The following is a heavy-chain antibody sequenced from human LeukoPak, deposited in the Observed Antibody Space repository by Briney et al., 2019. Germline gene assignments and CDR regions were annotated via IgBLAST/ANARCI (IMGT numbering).Heavy chain of an antibody. CDR2: IIPIFGTA. V-gene: IGHV1-69*05. CDR1: GGTFSSYA. D-gene: IGHD2-15*01. Sequence: ASVKVSCKASGGTFSSYAISRVRQAPGQGLEWMGRIIPIFGTANYAQKFQGRVTITTDESTSTAYMELSSLRSEDTAVYYCATGILGGSTTFDYWGQGTLVTVSS. J-gene: IGHJ4*02. CDR3: ATGILGGSTTFDY.